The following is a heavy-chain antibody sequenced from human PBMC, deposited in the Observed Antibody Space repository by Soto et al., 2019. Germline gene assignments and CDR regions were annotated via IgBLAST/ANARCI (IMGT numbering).Heavy chain of an antibody. Sequence: GSLRLSCAASGFTFSSYGMHWVRQAPGKGLEWVAVTSYDGSNTYYGDSVKGRFTISRDNSKNTLYLQMNSLGAEDTAVYYCVRSGSSGTYYSGYFDPWGQGSQVTVSS. V-gene: IGHV3-30*03. CDR3: VRSGSSGTYYSGYFDP. J-gene: IGHJ5*02. CDR1: GFTFSSYG. D-gene: IGHD3-10*01. CDR2: TSYDGSNT.